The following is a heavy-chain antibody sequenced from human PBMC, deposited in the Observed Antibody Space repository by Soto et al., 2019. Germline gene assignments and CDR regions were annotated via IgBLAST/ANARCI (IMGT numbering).Heavy chain of an antibody. V-gene: IGHV1-8*01. CDR1: GYTFTSYD. J-gene: IGHJ5*01. D-gene: IGHD7-27*01. CDR2: MSPKTANT. Sequence: ASVKVSCKASGYTFTSYDIYWVRQTAGQGLEWMGWMSPKTANTGYAQKFQGRVTMTRSTSISTAYMELSSLTSEDTAVYYCTGGPPNWGFDSWGQGTPVTVSS. CDR3: TGGPPNWGFDS.